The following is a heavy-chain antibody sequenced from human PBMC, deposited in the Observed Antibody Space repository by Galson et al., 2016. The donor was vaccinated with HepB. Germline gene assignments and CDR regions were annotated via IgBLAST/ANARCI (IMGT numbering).Heavy chain of an antibody. CDR1: TVNFIRYW. CDR2: IDPSDSYT. Sequence: QSGAEVKKPGESLRISCQGSTVNFIRYWISWVRQMPGKGLEWMGRIDPSDSYTKYNPSFQGHVTFSLDKSISTAYLQWSSRKASDTAMYYCAIFYFDSGSYYNPDYWGQGTLVTVSS. V-gene: IGHV5-10-1*01. D-gene: IGHD3-10*01. CDR3: AIFYFDSGSYYNPDY. J-gene: IGHJ4*02.